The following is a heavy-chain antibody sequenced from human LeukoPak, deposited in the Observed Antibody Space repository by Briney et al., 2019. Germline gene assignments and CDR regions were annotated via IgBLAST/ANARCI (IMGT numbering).Heavy chain of an antibody. CDR3: AIDGTTWSYFDY. CDR2: NNPNSGAT. Sequence: ASVKVSCKASGYTFTYQYIHWLGQAPGQGLEWMGWNNPNSGATKYAQKFQGRVTMTRDTSISTAYMELSRLRSDDTAVYYCAIDGTTWSYFDYWGQGTLVTVSS. V-gene: IGHV1-2*02. CDR1: GYTFTYQY. J-gene: IGHJ4*02. D-gene: IGHD6-13*01.